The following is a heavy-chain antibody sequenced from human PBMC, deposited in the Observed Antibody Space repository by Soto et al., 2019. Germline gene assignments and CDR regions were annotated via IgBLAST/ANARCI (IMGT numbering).Heavy chain of an antibody. CDR2: IKHSGST. CDR3: ARMVRGVIKFGYYFDY. J-gene: IGHJ4*02. V-gene: IGHV4-34*01. D-gene: IGHD3-10*01. Sequence: PSETLSLTCAVYGGSFSGYYWSWIRQPPGKGLEWIGEIKHSGSTNYNPSLKSRVTISVDTSKNQFSLKLSSVTAADTAVYYCARMVRGVIKFGYYFDYWGQGTLVTVSS. CDR1: GGSFSGYY.